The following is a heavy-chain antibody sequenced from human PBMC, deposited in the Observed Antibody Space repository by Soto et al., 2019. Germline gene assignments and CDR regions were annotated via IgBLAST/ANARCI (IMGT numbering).Heavy chain of an antibody. CDR3: AKVFRMGSSSGVVFDY. J-gene: IGHJ4*02. CDR2: ISYDGSNK. CDR1: GFTFSSYG. V-gene: IGHV3-30*18. Sequence: LRLSCAASGFTFSSYGIHWVRQAPGKGLEWVAVISYDGSNKYYADSVKGRFTISRDNSKNTLYLQMNSLRAEDTAVYYCAKVFRMGSSSGVVFDYWGQGTLVTVSS. D-gene: IGHD6-6*01.